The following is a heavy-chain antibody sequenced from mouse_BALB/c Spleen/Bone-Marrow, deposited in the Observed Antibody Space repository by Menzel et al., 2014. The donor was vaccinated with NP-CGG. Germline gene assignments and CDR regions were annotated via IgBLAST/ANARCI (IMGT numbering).Heavy chain of an antibody. CDR1: GLSLSSYG. CDR3: AKNGSWYFDV. CDR2: IWRGGST. D-gene: IGHD1-1*02. J-gene: IGHJ1*01. V-gene: IGHV2-5*01. Sequence: QVQLKESGPGLVQPSQSLSITRTVSGLSLSSYGVHWVRQSPGKGLEWLGVIWRGGSTDYNAAFMSRLSITKDNSKSQVFFNMNSLQADDTAIYYCAKNGSWYFDVWGAGTTVTVSS.